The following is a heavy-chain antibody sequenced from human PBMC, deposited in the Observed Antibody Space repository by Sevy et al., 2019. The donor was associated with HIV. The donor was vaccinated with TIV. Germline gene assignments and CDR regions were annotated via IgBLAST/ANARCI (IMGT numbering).Heavy chain of an antibody. D-gene: IGHD6-19*01. V-gene: IGHV4-59*01. CDR1: TGYINNYY. CDR3: ARAEYGHSRGWYSWLDA. Sequence: SETLSLTCTVSTGYINNYYWTWVRQSPGKGLEWIGYIYYRGNTNYNPSLESRVSMSIDTNKEQFSLTLTSVTGADSAIYYGARAEYGHSRGWYSWLDAWGQGILVTVSS. J-gene: IGHJ5*02. CDR2: IYYRGNT.